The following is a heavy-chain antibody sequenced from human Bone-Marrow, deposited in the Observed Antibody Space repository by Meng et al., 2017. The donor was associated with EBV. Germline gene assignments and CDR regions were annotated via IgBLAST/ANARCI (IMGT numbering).Heavy chain of an antibody. J-gene: IGHJ4*02. Sequence: QVQLGQSGAEVKKPGSSVKVSCKTSGGPFNSDAISWVRQAPGQGLEWIGGLIPMLGAPNYAQKFQDRVTIIADKSTSTHYMQLSSLRSDDTAVYYCASESGRGYTPDYWGQGTLVTVSS. CDR3: ASESGRGYTPDY. V-gene: IGHV1-69*06. CDR2: LIPMLGAP. CDR1: GGPFNSDA. D-gene: IGHD3-10*01.